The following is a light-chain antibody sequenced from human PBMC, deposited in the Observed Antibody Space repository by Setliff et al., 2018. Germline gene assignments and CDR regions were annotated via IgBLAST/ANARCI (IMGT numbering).Light chain of an antibody. CDR3: CSYAGSSSWV. V-gene: IGLV2-23*02. Sequence: QSALAQPASVSGSPGQSITITCTGTSGDVGNYNFVSWFQQHPGKAPKLMIYEVTKRPSGVSYWFSGSKSGNMASLTISGLQTDDEADYYCCSYAGSSSWVFGGGTKVTVL. CDR1: SGDVGNYNF. J-gene: IGLJ3*02. CDR2: EVT.